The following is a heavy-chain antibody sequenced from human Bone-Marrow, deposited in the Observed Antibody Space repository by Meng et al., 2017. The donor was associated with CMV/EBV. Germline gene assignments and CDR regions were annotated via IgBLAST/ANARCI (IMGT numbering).Heavy chain of an antibody. Sequence: GESLKISCAASGFTFSGYYMSWIRQAPGKGLEWVSYISSSGSTIYYADSVKGRFTISRDNAKNSLYLQMNSLRAEDTAIYYCARAIDTSGYYRYFADWGQGILVTVSS. CDR2: ISSSGSTI. V-gene: IGHV3-11*04. D-gene: IGHD3-22*01. CDR3: ARAIDTSGYYRYFAD. J-gene: IGHJ4*02. CDR1: GFTFSGYY.